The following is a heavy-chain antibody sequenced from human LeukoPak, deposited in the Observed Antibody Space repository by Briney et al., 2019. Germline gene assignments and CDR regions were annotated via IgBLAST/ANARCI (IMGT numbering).Heavy chain of an antibody. CDR1: GFTFSTHS. V-gene: IGHV3-21*01. J-gene: IGHJ5*02. CDR2: ISSSSGYI. Sequence: PGGSLRLSCTASGFTFSTHSMNWVRQAPGKGLEWVSSISSSSGYIHYADSVKGRFTISRDNAENSLYLQMNSLRAEDTAVYYCTRGPPFDPWGQGTLVTVSS. CDR3: TRGPPFDP.